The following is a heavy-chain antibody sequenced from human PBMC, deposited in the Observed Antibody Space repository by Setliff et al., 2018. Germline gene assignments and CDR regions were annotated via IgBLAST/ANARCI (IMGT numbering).Heavy chain of an antibody. CDR1: GFTFGSYW. CDR2: IHHDGGGK. CDR3: VKDSSGYFFDY. Sequence: GGSLRLSCAASGFTFGSYWLSWVRQAPGKGLEWVANIHHDGGGKYYKDSVKGRFTIPRDDSKNTLYLQMISLRAEDTAVYYCVKDSSGYFFDYWGQGNLVTVSS. J-gene: IGHJ4*02. D-gene: IGHD3-22*01. V-gene: IGHV3-7*03.